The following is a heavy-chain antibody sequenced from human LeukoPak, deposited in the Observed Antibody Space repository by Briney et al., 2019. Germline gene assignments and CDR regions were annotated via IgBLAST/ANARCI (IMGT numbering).Heavy chain of an antibody. CDR3: ATLWGGLGDI. CDR2: IYRDGRT. J-gene: IGHJ3*02. D-gene: IGHD7-27*01. Sequence: GGSLRLSCAASGFTVSSHYMSWFRQAAGKGLEWVSAIYRDGRTFYADAVRGRFTISRDNPKNTLYLQMKSLRAEDTALYYCATLWGGLGDIWGQGTVVTVS. V-gene: IGHV3-53*01. CDR1: GFTVSSHY.